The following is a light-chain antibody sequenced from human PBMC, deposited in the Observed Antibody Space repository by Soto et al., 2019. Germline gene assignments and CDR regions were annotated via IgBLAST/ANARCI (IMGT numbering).Light chain of an antibody. Sequence: DIVMTQSPDSLAVSLGERATINCKSSQSVFSTSSSKNHLAWFQQKPGQPPKLLIYWTSIRDLGIPDRFSGSGSGTDFTLTISSLQADDVAVYYCQQYSSTPHTFGQGTNLEIK. CDR1: QSVFSTSSSKNH. J-gene: IGKJ2*01. V-gene: IGKV4-1*01. CDR3: QQYSSTPHT. CDR2: WTS.